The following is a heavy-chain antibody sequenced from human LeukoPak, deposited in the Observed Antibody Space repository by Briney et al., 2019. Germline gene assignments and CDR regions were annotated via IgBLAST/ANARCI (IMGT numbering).Heavy chain of an antibody. CDR2: IYPGDSDT. CDR3: ARHVAVAGTGDDAFDI. D-gene: IGHD6-19*01. CDR1: GYNFTTYW. V-gene: IGHV5-51*01. J-gene: IGHJ3*02. Sequence: GESLKISCKGSGYNFTTYWIGWVRQMPGKGLEWMGIIYPGDSDTRYSPSFQGQVTISADKSISTAYLQWSSLKVSDTAMYYCARHVAVAGTGDDAFDIWGQGTMVTVSS.